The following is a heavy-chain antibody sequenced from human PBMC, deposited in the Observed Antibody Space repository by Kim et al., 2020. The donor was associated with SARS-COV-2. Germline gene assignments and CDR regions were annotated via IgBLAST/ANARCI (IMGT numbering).Heavy chain of an antibody. CDR3: ARAWDQNFDF. Sequence: ASVKVSCKASGYTFTSYWIHWVRQAPGQGLEWMGMINPSTTNTRYAQSFQGRVTTTSDTSTSTATMELSSLTSEDTAVYYCARAWDQNFDFCGQGTLVTV. CDR1: GYTFTSYW. CDR2: INPSTTNT. D-gene: IGHD1-26*01. V-gene: IGHV1-46*01. J-gene: IGHJ4*02.